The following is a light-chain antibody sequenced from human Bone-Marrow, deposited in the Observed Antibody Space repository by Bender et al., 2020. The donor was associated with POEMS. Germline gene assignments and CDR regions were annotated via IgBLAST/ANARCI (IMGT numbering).Light chain of an antibody. CDR2: EVT. Sequence: QSALTQPASVSGSPGQSITISCAGTSSDVGRYDLVSWYQLHPGKAPKLVIFEVTTRPSGVSDRFSGSKSGNTATLTISGLQAEDEADYYCSSYTSSSIVVFGGGTKLTVL. J-gene: IGLJ2*01. V-gene: IGLV2-14*02. CDR3: SSYTSSSIVV. CDR1: SSDVGRYDL.